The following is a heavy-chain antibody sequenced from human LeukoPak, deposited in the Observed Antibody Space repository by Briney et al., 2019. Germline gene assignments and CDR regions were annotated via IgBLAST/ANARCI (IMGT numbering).Heavy chain of an antibody. J-gene: IGHJ4*02. CDR1: GYTFTSYD. V-gene: IGHV1-8*01. CDR2: MNPNGGNT. Sequence: ASVTVSCKASGYTFTSYDINWVRQATGQGLEWMGWMNPNGGNTGYAQKFQGRVTMTRNTSISTAYMELSSLRSEDTAVYYCARGIRLQPYSHFDYWGQETLVTVSS. D-gene: IGHD5-18*01. CDR3: ARGIRLQPYSHFDY.